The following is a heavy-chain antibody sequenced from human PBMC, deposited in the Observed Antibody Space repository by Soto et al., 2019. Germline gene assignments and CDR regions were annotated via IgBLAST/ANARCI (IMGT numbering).Heavy chain of an antibody. Sequence: QVQLQESGPGLVKPSETLSLTCTVSGGSISSYYWSWIRQPPGKGLEWIGYISYSGSTNYNPSLKSRAXXSXDXSKKQFPLHLPSVTAADTAVYYCARVAVVTAPIFDYWGQGTLVTVSS. CDR2: ISYSGST. D-gene: IGHD2-21*02. J-gene: IGHJ4*02. V-gene: IGHV4-59*01. CDR3: ARVAVVTAPIFDY. CDR1: GGSISSYY.